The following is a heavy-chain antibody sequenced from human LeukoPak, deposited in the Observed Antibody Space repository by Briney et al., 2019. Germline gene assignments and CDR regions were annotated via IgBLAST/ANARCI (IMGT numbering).Heavy chain of an antibody. Sequence: GGSLRLSCAASGFTFSSYAMSWVRQAPGKGLEWVSAISGSGGSTYYADSVKGRFTISRDNSKNTLCLQMNSLRAEDTAVYYCAKDRRRYCSSTSCYSLADYWGQGTLVTVSS. J-gene: IGHJ4*02. CDR1: GFTFSSYA. CDR3: AKDRRRYCSSTSCYSLADY. D-gene: IGHD2-2*02. CDR2: ISGSGGST. V-gene: IGHV3-23*01.